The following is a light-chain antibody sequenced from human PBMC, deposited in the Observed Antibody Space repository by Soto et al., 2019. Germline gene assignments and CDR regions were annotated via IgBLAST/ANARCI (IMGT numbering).Light chain of an antibody. J-gene: IGKJ1*01. V-gene: IGKV1-9*01. CDR2: EAS. CDR3: QQLNTYPWT. Sequence: DIQLTQSPSLLSASVGDRVTITFRASHDISTYLAWYQQKPGKAPKLMIYEASTLQSGVPSRFSGSGSGTEFTLAISSLQPEDFATYYCQQLNTYPWTFGQGTKVDIK. CDR1: HDISTY.